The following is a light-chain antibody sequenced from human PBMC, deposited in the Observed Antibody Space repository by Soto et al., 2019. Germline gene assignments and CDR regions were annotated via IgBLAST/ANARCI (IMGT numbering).Light chain of an antibody. Sequence: QSVLTQPPSASGTPGQRVTLSCSGSSSNIGSSTVHWYQHLPGTAPKLLIYSNTQRPSGVPDRFSGSKSGTSASLAISGLQSKDEADYYCATWDSSLKGMVFGGGTKLTVL. CDR2: SNT. J-gene: IGLJ2*01. CDR3: ATWDSSLKGMV. V-gene: IGLV1-44*01. CDR1: SSNIGSST.